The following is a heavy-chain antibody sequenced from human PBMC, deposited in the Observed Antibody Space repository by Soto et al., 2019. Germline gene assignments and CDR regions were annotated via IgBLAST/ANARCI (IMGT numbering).Heavy chain of an antibody. CDR3: ARGGGGGIAVAGTGY. J-gene: IGHJ4*02. V-gene: IGHV1-3*01. D-gene: IGHD6-19*01. CDR1: GYTFTSYA. CDR2: INAGNGNT. Sequence: ASVKVSCKASGYTFTSYAMHWVRQAPGQRLEWMGWINAGNGNTKYSQKFQGRVTITRDTSASTAYMELSSLRSEDTAVYYCARGGGGGIAVAGTGYWGQGTLVTVS.